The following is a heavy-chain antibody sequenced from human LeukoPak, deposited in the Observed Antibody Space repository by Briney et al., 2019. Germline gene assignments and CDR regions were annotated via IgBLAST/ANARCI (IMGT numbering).Heavy chain of an antibody. CDR2: ISAYNGNT. CDR3: AGCITGTTTVPIDY. CDR1: GYTFTSYG. Sequence: ASVKVSCKASGYTFTSYGISWVRQAPGQGLEWMGWISAYNGNTNYAQKLQGRVTMTTDTSTSTAYMELGSLRSDDTAVYYCAGCITGTTTVPIDYWGQGTLVTVSP. D-gene: IGHD1-7*01. V-gene: IGHV1-18*01. J-gene: IGHJ4*02.